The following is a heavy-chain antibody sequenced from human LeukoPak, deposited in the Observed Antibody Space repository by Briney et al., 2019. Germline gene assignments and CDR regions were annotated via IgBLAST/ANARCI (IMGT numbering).Heavy chain of an antibody. Sequence: GGSLRLSCAASGFTFSTHTMAWVRQAPGKGLEWLSYISGSSNVIYYADSVKGRFPLYRDNAKASLYLQMNSLKAEDTAVYYCARGLYYMDVWGKGTTVTVSS. J-gene: IGHJ6*03. CDR1: GFTFSTHT. CDR3: ARGLYYMDV. CDR2: ISGSSNVI. V-gene: IGHV3-48*01.